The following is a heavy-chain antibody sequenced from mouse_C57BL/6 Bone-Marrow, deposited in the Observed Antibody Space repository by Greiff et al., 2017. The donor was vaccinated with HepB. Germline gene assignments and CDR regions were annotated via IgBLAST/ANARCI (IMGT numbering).Heavy chain of an antibody. Sequence: QVQLQQSGPELVKPGASVKISCKASGYTFTDYYIHWVKQRPGQGLEWIGWIFPGSGSTYYNEKFKGKATLTVDKSSSTAYMLLSSLASEDSEVYFGARSEWLLRSWFGFCGQGTLVTVSA. D-gene: IGHD2-3*01. V-gene: IGHV1-75*01. CDR1: GYTFTDYY. J-gene: IGHJ3*01. CDR3: ARSEWLLRSWFGF. CDR2: IFPGSGST.